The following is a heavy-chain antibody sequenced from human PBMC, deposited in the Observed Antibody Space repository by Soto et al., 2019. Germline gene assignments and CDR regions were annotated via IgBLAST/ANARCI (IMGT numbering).Heavy chain of an antibody. Sequence: PGGARRRSWTASGCSFSDYDMHWVRQVPGKGLEWVSTIGAARDPYYTGAVKHRFTISRENSRNSMCLHMNSVTVGDTAVDYCASASPGRPPRRADYYH. CDR3: ASASPGRPPRRADYYH. CDR2: IGAARDP. CDR1: GCSFSDYD. J-gene: IGHJ6*01. V-gene: IGHV3-13*02.